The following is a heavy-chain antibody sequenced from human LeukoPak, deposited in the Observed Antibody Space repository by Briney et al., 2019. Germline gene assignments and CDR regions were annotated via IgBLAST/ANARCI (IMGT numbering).Heavy chain of an antibody. J-gene: IGHJ5*02. D-gene: IGHD3-3*01. CDR1: GGSISSSSYY. CDR2: IYYSGST. Sequence: PSETLSLTCTVSGGSISSSSYYWGWIRQPPGKGLEWIGSIYYSGSTYYNPSLKSRVTISVDTSKNQFSLKLSSVTAADTAVYYCARESRPRDYDFWSGYYSWFDPWGQGTLVTVSS. CDR3: ARESRPRDYDFWSGYYSWFDP. V-gene: IGHV4-39*07.